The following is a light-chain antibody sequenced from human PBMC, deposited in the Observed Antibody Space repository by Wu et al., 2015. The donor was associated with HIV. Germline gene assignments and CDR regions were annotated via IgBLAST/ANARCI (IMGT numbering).Light chain of an antibody. J-gene: IGKJ4*01. CDR1: QSVSSSY. Sequence: VLTQSPGTLSLSPGERATLSCRASQSVSSSYLAWYQQKPGQAPRLLIYGASSRATGIPDRFSGSGSGTDFTLTISRLEPEDFAVYYCQQYGSSPLTFGGGTKVEIK. CDR2: GAS. CDR3: QQYGSSPLT. V-gene: IGKV3-20*01.